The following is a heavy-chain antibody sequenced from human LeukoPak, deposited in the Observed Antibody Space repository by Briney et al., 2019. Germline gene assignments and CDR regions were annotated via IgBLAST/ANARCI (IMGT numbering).Heavy chain of an antibody. Sequence: TSETLSLTCAVSGYSISSGYYWGGIRQPPGKGLEWIGSIYHSGSTYYNPSLKSRVTISVDTSKNQFSLKLSSVTAADTAVYYCARLSDYWGQGTLVTVSS. CDR2: IYHSGST. CDR1: GYSISSGYY. CDR3: ARLSDY. J-gene: IGHJ4*02. V-gene: IGHV4-38-2*01.